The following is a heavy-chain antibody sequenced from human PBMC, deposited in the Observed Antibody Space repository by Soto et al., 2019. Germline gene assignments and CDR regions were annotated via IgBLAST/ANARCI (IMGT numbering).Heavy chain of an antibody. V-gene: IGHV1-69*13. CDR1: GGTFSSYA. J-gene: IGHJ4*02. CDR2: IIPIFGTA. D-gene: IGHD2-21*02. Sequence: SVKVSCKASGGTFSSYAISWVRQAPGQGLEWMGGIIPIFGTANYAQKFQGRVTITADESTSTAYMELSSLRSEDTAVYYCARSHMRDCGGDCYSIFDYWGQGTLVTVSS. CDR3: ARSHMRDCGGDCYSIFDY.